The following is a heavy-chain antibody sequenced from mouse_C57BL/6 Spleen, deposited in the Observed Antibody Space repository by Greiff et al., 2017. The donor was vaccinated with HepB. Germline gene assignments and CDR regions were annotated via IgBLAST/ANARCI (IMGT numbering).Heavy chain of an antibody. D-gene: IGHD2-2*01. V-gene: IGHV1-81*01. J-gene: IGHJ1*03. CDR2: IYPRSGTT. CDR1: GYTFTSYG. Sequence: QVQLKQSGAELARPGASVKLSCKASGYTFTSYGISWVKQRTGQGLEGIGEIYPRSGTTYYIEKVKGKATLTADKSSSTAYMELRSLTSEDSAVYFCARSGYDENWYFDVWGTGTTVTVAS. CDR3: ARSGYDENWYFDV.